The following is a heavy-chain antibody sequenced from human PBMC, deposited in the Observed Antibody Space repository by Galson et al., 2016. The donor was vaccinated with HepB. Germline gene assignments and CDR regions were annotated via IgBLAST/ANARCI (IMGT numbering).Heavy chain of an antibody. J-gene: IGHJ6*02. V-gene: IGHV3-66*01. CDR2: IYSGGTT. CDR3: ARDPIYGAYGFDV. D-gene: IGHD4/OR15-4a*01. Sequence: SLRLSCAASGFTGSGNYMSWVRQAPGKGLEWVSVIYSGGTTFYADSVRGRFAVSRDHSKTTLYLQMNSLRVEDTAVYYCARDPIYGAYGFDVWGQGTTVTVSS. CDR1: GFTGSGNY.